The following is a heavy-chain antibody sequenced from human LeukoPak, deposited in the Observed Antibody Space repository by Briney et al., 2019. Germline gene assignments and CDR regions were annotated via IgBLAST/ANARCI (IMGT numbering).Heavy chain of an antibody. CDR2: MNPNSGNT. V-gene: IGHV1-8*03. CDR3: ARGKWELLYYYFDY. J-gene: IGHJ4*02. Sequence: ASVKVSCKASGYTFTSYGINWVRQATGQGLEWMGWMNPNSGNTGYAQKFQGRVTITRNTSISTAYMELSSLRSEDTAVYYCARGKWELLYYYFDYWGQGTLVTVSS. CDR1: GYTFTSYG. D-gene: IGHD1-26*01.